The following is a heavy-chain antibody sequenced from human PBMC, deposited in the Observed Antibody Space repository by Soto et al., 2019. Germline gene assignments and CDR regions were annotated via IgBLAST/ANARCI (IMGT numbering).Heavy chain of an antibody. CDR1: GGSISSYY. J-gene: IGHJ6*02. D-gene: IGHD3-10*01. CDR3: ARGDPLLWFGEKVYYGMDV. Sequence: PSETLSLTCPVSGGSISSYYWSWIRQPPGKGLEWIGYIYYSGSTNYNPSLKSRVTISVDTSKNQFSLKLSSVTAADTAVYYCARGDPLLWFGEKVYYGMDVWGQGTTVTVSS. CDR2: IYYSGST. V-gene: IGHV4-59*01.